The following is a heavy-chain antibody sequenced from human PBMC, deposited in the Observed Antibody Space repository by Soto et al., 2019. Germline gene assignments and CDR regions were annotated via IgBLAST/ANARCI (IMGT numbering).Heavy chain of an antibody. Sequence: EVQLLESGGGLVQPGGSLRLSCEASGFTFSSYAMSWVRQAPGKGLEWVSAISGSGGSTYYADSVKGRFTISRDNSKNTLYLQRNSLRAEDTAVYYCAKGSTYSSGWYRIDYWGQGTLATVSS. CDR2: ISGSGGST. CDR1: GFTFSSYA. D-gene: IGHD6-19*01. V-gene: IGHV3-23*01. J-gene: IGHJ4*02. CDR3: AKGSTYSSGWYRIDY.